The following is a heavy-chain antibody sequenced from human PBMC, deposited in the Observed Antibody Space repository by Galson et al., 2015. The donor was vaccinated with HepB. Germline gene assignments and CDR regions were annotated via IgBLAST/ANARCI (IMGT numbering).Heavy chain of an antibody. V-gene: IGHV4-34*01. Sequence: SETLSLTCAVYGGSFSGYYWSWIRQPPGKGLEWIGEINHSGSTNYNPSLKSRVTISVDTSKNQFSLKLSSVTAADTAVYYCARGMKYYYGSGSYPLFDYWGQGTLVTVSS. D-gene: IGHD3-10*01. CDR3: ARGMKYYYGSGSYPLFDY. CDR1: GGSFSGYY. J-gene: IGHJ4*02. CDR2: INHSGST.